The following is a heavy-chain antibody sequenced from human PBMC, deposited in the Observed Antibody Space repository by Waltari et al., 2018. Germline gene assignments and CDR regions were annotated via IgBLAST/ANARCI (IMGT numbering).Heavy chain of an antibody. D-gene: IGHD5-18*01. Sequence: QVHLQESGPGLVRPSQTLSLTCNVSGASISSGTSYWNWIRQPAGKGPEWIGRIHISGSTNYSPSLKSRVTISVDTSNNQFSLKLTSVTAADTAVYYCARGIAKGGYGAVDYWGQGRLVTVSS. CDR1: GASISSGTSY. CDR2: IHISGST. V-gene: IGHV4-61*02. J-gene: IGHJ4*02. CDR3: ARGIAKGGYGAVDY.